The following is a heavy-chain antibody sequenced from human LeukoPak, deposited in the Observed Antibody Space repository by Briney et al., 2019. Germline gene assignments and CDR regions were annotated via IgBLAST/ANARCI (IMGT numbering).Heavy chain of an antibody. D-gene: IGHD3-10*01. CDR1: GGSFSGYY. Sequence: PSETLSLTCAVYGGSFSGYYWSWIRQPPGKGLEWIGEINHSGSTNYSPSLKSRVTISVDTSKNQFSLKLSSVTAADTAVYYCAATNVLLWFGELSKTAYFDYWGQGTLVTVSS. CDR2: INHSGST. J-gene: IGHJ4*02. CDR3: AATNVLLWFGELSKTAYFDY. V-gene: IGHV4-34*01.